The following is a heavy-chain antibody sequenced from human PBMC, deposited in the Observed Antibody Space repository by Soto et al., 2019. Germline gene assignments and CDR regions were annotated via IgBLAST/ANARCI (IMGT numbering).Heavy chain of an antibody. Sequence: PGGSLRLSCAASGFTFSSYAVSWVRQAPGKGLEWVSTISGSGGVTYYADSVKGRFTISRDNSKNTLYLQMYSLRAEDTAVYYWAKPPRGYSSPDMDVWGQGTRVTVS. CDR3: AKPPRGYSSPDMDV. J-gene: IGHJ6*02. CDR2: ISGSGGVT. CDR1: GFTFSSYA. D-gene: IGHD6-13*01. V-gene: IGHV3-23*01.